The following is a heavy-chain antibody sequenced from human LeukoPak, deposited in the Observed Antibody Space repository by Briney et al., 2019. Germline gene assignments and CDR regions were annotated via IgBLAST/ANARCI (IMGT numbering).Heavy chain of an antibody. D-gene: IGHD4/OR15-4a*01. CDR1: GFTFNNFA. J-gene: IGHJ4*02. Sequence: PGGSLRLSCAASGFTFNNFAMSWVRQAPGKGLEWVSLISGSGSNSYYADSVKGRFTISRDNSKNTLYLDMNTLSAEDTAMYYCAKRQFNSGETVDPGSLDYWGQGTLVTVSS. CDR3: AKRQFNSGETVDPGSLDY. CDR2: ISGSGSNS. V-gene: IGHV3-23*01.